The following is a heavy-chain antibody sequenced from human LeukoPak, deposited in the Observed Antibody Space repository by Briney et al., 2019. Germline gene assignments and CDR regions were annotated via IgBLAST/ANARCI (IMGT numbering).Heavy chain of an antibody. J-gene: IGHJ4*02. Sequence: HSGASLRLSCAASGFTFSNDAMSWVRQAPGKGLECVSAIVGSGGSTYYADSVQGRFTISRDNPKNTLYLQMNSLRAEDTAVYYCAKWGDYDILTGYYDSDYWGQGTLVTVSS. CDR2: IVGSGGST. V-gene: IGHV3-23*01. D-gene: IGHD3-9*01. CDR1: GFTFSNDA. CDR3: AKWGDYDILTGYYDSDY.